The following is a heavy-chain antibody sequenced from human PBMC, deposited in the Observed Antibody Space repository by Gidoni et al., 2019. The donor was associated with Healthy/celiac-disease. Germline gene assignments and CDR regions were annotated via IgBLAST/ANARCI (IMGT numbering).Heavy chain of an antibody. J-gene: IGHJ6*02. V-gene: IGHV3-48*02. CDR1: GFTFSSYS. CDR2: ISSSSSTI. CDR3: ARDTSIYSSSSRGMDV. Sequence: EVQLVESGGGLVQPGGSLRLSCAASGFTFSSYSMNWVRQAPGKGLEWVAYISSSSSTIYDADSVKGRFTISRDNAKNSRDLQMNSLRDEDTAGYYCARDTSIYSSSSRGMDVWGQGTTGTVSS. D-gene: IGHD6-6*01.